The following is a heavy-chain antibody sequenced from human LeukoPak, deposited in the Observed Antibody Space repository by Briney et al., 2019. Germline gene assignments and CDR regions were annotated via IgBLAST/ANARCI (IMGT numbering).Heavy chain of an antibody. Sequence: GESLKISCKGSGYSFTSYWIGWVRQMPGKGLEWMGIIYPGDSDTRYSPSFQGQVTISADKSISTAYLQWSSLKASDTAMYYCARPHMTTPTWYYFDYWGQGTLVTVSS. V-gene: IGHV5-51*01. CDR3: ARPHMTTPTWYYFDY. CDR2: IYPGDSDT. CDR1: GYSFTSYW. J-gene: IGHJ4*02. D-gene: IGHD4-11*01.